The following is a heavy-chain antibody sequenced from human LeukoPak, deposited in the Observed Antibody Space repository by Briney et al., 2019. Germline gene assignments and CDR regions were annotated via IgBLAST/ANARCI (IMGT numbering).Heavy chain of an antibody. Sequence: PSETLSLTCAVSGGSISSYYWSWIRQPPGKGLEWIGYLYYSGSTNDNPSLKSRVTISVDTSKNQFSLKLSSVTAADTAVYYCARMVAGTIPFYYYYYMDVWGKGTTVTISS. J-gene: IGHJ6*03. CDR2: LYYSGST. CDR3: ARMVAGTIPFYYYYYMDV. CDR1: GGSISSYY. V-gene: IGHV4-59*12. D-gene: IGHD6-19*01.